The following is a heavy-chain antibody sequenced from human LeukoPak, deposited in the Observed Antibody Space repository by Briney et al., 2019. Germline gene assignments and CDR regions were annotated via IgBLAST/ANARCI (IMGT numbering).Heavy chain of an antibody. Sequence: SETLSLTRTVSGGSISSGGYYWSWIRQHPGKGLEWIGYIYYSGSTYYNPSLKSRVTISVDTSKNQFSLKLSSVTAADTAVYYCAGLAYGDSVRSFTDAFDYWGQGTLVTVSS. CDR1: GGSISSGGYY. V-gene: IGHV4-31*03. D-gene: IGHD4-17*01. CDR2: IYYSGST. CDR3: AGLAYGDSVRSFTDAFDY. J-gene: IGHJ4*02.